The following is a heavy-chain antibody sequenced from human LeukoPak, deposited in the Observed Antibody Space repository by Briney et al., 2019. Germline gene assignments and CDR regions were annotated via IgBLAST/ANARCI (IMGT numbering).Heavy chain of an antibody. V-gene: IGHV3-30*18. CDR3: AKLGAGSSYSSRWGDY. Sequence: GGSLRLSCAASGFTFSSYGMHWVRQAPGKGLEWVAVISYDGSNKYYADSVKGRFTISRDNSKNTLYLQMNSLRAEDTAVYYCAKLGAGSSYSSRWGDYWGQGTLVTVSS. CDR1: GFTFSSYG. J-gene: IGHJ4*02. D-gene: IGHD6-13*01. CDR2: ISYDGSNK.